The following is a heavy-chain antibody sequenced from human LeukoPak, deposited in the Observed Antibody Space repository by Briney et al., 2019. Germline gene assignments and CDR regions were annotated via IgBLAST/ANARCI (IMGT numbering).Heavy chain of an antibody. CDR1: GDSLSSYTYF. CDR3: ATSATGVTSYI. D-gene: IGHD3-16*02. J-gene: IGHJ3*02. CDR2: IYYSGTA. Sequence: SETLTLLCTVSGDSLSSYTYFWAWIRQPPGKGLEWIGSIYYSGTAYYNPSLKSRATISIDTSQNQFSLKLTSVTAAETAVYNCATSATGVTSYIWGQGT. V-gene: IGHV4-39*01.